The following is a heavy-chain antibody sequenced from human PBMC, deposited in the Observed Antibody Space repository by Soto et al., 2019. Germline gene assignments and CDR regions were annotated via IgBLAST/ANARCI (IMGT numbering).Heavy chain of an antibody. V-gene: IGHV4-59*05. J-gene: IGHJ4*02. CDR1: GGSISSYF. CDR3: ARHVGNSPPGS. D-gene: IGHD1-26*01. CDR2: MYYSGST. Sequence: SGTLSLTCTVSGGSISSYFWGWVRQPPGKGLEWIGSMYYSGSTYYNPSLKSRVTISVDTSKNQFSLKLTSVTAADTAVYHCARHVGNSPPGSWGQGTLVTVSS.